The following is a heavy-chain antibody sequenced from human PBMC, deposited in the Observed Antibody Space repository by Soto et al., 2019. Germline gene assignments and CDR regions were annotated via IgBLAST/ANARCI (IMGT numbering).Heavy chain of an antibody. CDR2: ISAYNGNT. Sequence: QVQLVQSGAEVKKPGASVKVSCKASGYTFTSYGISWVRQAPGQGLEWMGWISAYNGNTNYAQKLQGRVTMTTDTPSSTAYMELRSLRSAASAVSYCARDRGSDADDFWGQGTLVTVSS. CDR3: ARDRGSDADDF. J-gene: IGHJ4*02. CDR1: GYTFTSYG. V-gene: IGHV1-18*01. D-gene: IGHD3-16*01.